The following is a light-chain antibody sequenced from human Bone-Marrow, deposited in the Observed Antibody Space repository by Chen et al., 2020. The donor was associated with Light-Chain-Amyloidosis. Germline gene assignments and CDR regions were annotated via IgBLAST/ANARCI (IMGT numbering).Light chain of an antibody. CDR2: DVT. J-gene: IGLJ1*01. Sequence: QSALTQPASVSGSPGQSITISCTGTSSDVGGDNHVSWYQQHPDQAPKLLIYDVTNRPSWVPDRCSGSKSDNTASLTISGLQTEDEADYFCSSYTITSTLVFGSGTRVTVL. CDR1: SSDVGGDNH. CDR3: SSYTITSTLV. V-gene: IGLV2-14*01.